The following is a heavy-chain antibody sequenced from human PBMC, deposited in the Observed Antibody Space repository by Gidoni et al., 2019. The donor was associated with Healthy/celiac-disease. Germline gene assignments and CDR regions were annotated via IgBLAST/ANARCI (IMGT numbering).Heavy chain of an antibody. J-gene: IGHJ4*02. CDR2: ISSSSSYI. V-gene: IGHV3-21*01. CDR1: GFTFSSYS. CDR3: ARAGWGVATTPDY. D-gene: IGHD5-12*01. Sequence: EVQLVESGGGLVKPGGSLRLSCAASGFTFSSYSMNWVRQAPGKGLEWVSSISSSSSYIYYADSVKGRFTISRDNAKNSLYLQMNSLRAEDTAVYYCARAGWGVATTPDYWGQGTLVTVSS.